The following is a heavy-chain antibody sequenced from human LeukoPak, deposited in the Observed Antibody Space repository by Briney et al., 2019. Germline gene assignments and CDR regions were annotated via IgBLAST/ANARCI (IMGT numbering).Heavy chain of an antibody. D-gene: IGHD1-26*01. CDR1: GYTFTNYG. V-gene: IGHV1-18*01. Sequence: ASVKVSCKASGYTFTNYGISWVRQAPGQGLEWMGWISAYNGNTNYAQKFQGRVTMTTDTSTSTAYMVLRSLRSDDTALYYCARTLSRGSYDYWGQGSLVTVSS. CDR3: ARTLSRGSYDY. J-gene: IGHJ4*02. CDR2: ISAYNGNT.